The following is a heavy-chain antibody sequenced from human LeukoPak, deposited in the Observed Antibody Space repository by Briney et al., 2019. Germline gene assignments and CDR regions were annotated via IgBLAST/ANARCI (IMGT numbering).Heavy chain of an antibody. CDR1: GGSMSSGGHH. D-gene: IGHD3-9*01. CDR2: VYSSGTT. Sequence: KASETLSLTCTVSGGSMSSGGHHWPWIRQHPGGGLDWIGYVYSSGTTYYNPSLKSRLIISVDTSKNQFSLKLRSVTAADTALYYCARGMGWSDLLTVYSPSGEVVDAFDVWGQGTMVTVSS. CDR3: ARGMGWSDLLTVYSPSGEVVDAFDV. V-gene: IGHV4-31*03. J-gene: IGHJ3*01.